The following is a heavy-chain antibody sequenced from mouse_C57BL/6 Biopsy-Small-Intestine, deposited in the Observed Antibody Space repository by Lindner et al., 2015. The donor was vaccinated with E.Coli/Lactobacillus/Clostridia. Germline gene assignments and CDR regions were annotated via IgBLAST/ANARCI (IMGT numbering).Heavy chain of an antibody. D-gene: IGHD1-1*01. CDR2: IYPGSGNT. CDR1: GYNFTNYY. Sequence: VQLQESGPELVKPGASVKISCKASGYNFTNYYIHWVKQRPGQGLEWIGWIYPGSGNTKYNEKFKGKATLTADTSSSTAYMQLSSLTSEDSAVYYCASGSSDRWFAYWGQGTLVTVSA. J-gene: IGHJ3*01. V-gene: IGHV1-66*01. CDR3: ASGSSDRWFAY.